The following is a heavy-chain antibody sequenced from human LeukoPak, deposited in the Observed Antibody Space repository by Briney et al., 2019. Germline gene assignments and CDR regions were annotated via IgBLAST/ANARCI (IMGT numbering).Heavy chain of an antibody. J-gene: IGHJ6*03. V-gene: IGHV1-69*13. CDR3: GLSGNYYYYYMDV. Sequence: VASLKVSCKASGGTFRTFAISWVRQAPGQGLEWMGGISPIFGIPDSAQKFQGRLTITADESTTTAYMELSSLRSDDTAIYYCGLSGNYYYYYMDVWGKGTTVTISS. CDR2: ISPIFGIP. D-gene: IGHD6-25*01. CDR1: GGTFRTFA.